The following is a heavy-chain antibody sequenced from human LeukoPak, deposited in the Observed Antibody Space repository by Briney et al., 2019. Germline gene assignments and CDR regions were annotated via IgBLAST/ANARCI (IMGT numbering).Heavy chain of an antibody. V-gene: IGHV1-58*01. CDR1: GFAFSGPA. D-gene: IGHD3-3*01. Sequence: GTSVNVSCKASGFAFSGPAVQWVRQARGQRLEWIGWIAFGSGRTDYAQEFQERVTMTRDLSTGTFYMELRSLTSEDTAVYYCARGGIFGVPNDAFDIWGQGTMVTVSS. CDR3: ARGGIFGVPNDAFDI. J-gene: IGHJ3*02. CDR2: IAFGSGRT.